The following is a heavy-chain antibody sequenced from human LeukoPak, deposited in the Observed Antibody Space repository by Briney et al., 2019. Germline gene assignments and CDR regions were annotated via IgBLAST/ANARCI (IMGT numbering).Heavy chain of an antibody. D-gene: IGHD1-26*01. CDR2: IYYSGST. CDR1: GGSISSYY. Sequence: SETLSFTCTVSGGSISSYYWSWIRQPPGKGLEWIGYIYYSGSTNYNPSLKSRVTISVDTSKNQFSLKLSSVTAADTAVYYCARQPFKLVKYGMDVWGQGTTVTVSS. V-gene: IGHV4-59*08. J-gene: IGHJ6*02. CDR3: ARQPFKLVKYGMDV.